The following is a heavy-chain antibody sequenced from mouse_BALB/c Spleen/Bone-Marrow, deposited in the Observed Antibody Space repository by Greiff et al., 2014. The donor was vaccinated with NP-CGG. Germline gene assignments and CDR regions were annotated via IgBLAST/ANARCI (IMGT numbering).Heavy chain of an antibody. J-gene: IGHJ2*01. Sequence: VKLQESGAELVKPGTSVKLSCKASGYTFTTHYMYWVKQRPGQGLEWIGEINPNNGGTNFKEKFKSKATLTVDKSSSTAYMQLSSLTSEDSAVYYCTRGRTWDFDYWGQGTTLTVSS. CDR3: TRGRTWDFDY. V-gene: IGHV1S81*02. CDR2: INPNNGGT. CDR1: GYTFTTHY. D-gene: IGHD4-1*01.